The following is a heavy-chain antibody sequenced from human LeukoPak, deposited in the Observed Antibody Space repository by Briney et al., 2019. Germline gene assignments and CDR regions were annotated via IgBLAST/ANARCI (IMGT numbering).Heavy chain of an antibody. J-gene: IGHJ2*01. CDR1: GGSFSGYY. CDR3: ARGSFLIEMATISSWYFDL. V-gene: IGHV4-34*01. Sequence: SETLSLTCAVYGGSFSGYYWSWIRQPPGKGLEWIGEINHSGSTNYNPSLKSRVTISVDTSKNQFSLKLSSVTAADTAVYYCARGSFLIEMATISSWYFDLWGRGTLVTVSS. CDR2: INHSGST. D-gene: IGHD5-24*01.